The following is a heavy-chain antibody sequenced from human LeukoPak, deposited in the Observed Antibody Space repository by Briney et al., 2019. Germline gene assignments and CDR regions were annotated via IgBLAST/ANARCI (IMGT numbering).Heavy chain of an antibody. CDR2: INTNTGNP. J-gene: IGHJ6*02. CDR1: GYTFTSYA. V-gene: IGHV7-4-1*02. Sequence: GASVKVSCKASGYTFTSYAMNWVRQAPGQGLEWMGWINTNTGNPTYAQGFTGRFVFSLDTSVSTAYLQISSLKAEDTAVYYCARDYGGWYTLGMDVWGQGTTVTVSS. D-gene: IGHD6-19*01. CDR3: ARDYGGWYTLGMDV.